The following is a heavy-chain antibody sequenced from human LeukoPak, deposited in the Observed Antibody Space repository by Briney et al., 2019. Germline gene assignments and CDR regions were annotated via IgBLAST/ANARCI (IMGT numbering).Heavy chain of an antibody. V-gene: IGHV4-61*02. CDR3: ARAHGYYYYMDV. Sequence: SETLSLTCTVSGGSISGGSYYWIWIRQPAGRGLEYIGRVYSSGTTTYNPSLKSRVTISRDTSKNQLFLKLRSVTAADTAVYYCARAHGYYYYMDVWGKGTTVTVSS. J-gene: IGHJ6*03. CDR2: VYSSGTT. CDR1: GGSISGGSYY.